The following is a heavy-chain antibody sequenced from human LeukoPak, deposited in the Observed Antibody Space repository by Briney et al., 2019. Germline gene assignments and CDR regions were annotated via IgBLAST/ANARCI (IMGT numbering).Heavy chain of an antibody. CDR2: IYYSGST. D-gene: IGHD3-22*01. Sequence: SETLSLTCTVSGGSISSYYWSWIRQPPGKGLEYIGYIYYSGSTYYNPSLKSRITISVDTSKNQFSLKLSSVPAADTAVYYCAVGHYYHSSGYLFDSWGQGTLVTVSS. J-gene: IGHJ4*02. V-gene: IGHV4-59*06. CDR1: GGSISSYY. CDR3: AVGHYYHSSGYLFDS.